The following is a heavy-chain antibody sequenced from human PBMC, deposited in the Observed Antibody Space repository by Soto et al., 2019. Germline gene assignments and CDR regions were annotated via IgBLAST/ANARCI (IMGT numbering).Heavy chain of an antibody. J-gene: IGHJ4*02. CDR1: GGTFSSYT. D-gene: IGHD2-2*01. CDR3: ARGYCSSTSCYSLDY. V-gene: IGHV1-69*02. Sequence: QVQLVQSGAEVKKPGSSVKVSCKASGGTFSSYTISWVRQAPGQGLEWMGRIIPILGIANYAQKSQGRVTITADKSTSTAYMELSSLRSEDTAVYYCARGYCSSTSCYSLDYWGQGTLVTVSS. CDR2: IIPILGIA.